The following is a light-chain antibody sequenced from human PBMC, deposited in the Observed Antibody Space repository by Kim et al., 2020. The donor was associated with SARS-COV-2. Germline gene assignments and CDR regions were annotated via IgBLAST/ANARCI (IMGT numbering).Light chain of an antibody. CDR3: QSADSSGTYVV. CDR2: KDS. CDR1: ALPKQY. Sequence: PGQTARVTCSGDALPKQYAYWYQQKPGQAPVLVIYKDSERPSGIPERFSGSSSGTTVTLTISGVQAEDEADYYCQSADSSGTYVVFGGGTQLTVL. V-gene: IGLV3-25*03. J-gene: IGLJ2*01.